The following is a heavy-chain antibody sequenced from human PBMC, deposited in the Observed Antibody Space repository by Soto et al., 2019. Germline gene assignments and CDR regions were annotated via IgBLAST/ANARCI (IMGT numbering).Heavy chain of an antibody. V-gene: IGHV4-34*01. J-gene: IGHJ3*02. D-gene: IGHD2-2*01. CDR1: GGSFSGYY. CDR3: ARGGGYCSSTSCPKNAFDI. CDR2: INHSGST. Sequence: SETLSLTCAVYGGSFSGYYWSWIRQPPGKGLEWIGEINHSGSTNYNPSLKSRVTISVDTSKNQFSLKLSSVTAADTAVYYCARGGGYCSSTSCPKNAFDIWGQGTMVTVSS.